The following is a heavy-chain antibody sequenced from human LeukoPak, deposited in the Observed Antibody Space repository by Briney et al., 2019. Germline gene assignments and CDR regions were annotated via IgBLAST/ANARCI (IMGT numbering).Heavy chain of an antibody. CDR2: IYYSGST. CDR1: GGSISNYT. Sequence: SGTLSLTRTVSGGSISNYTWSWSRQPPRKRLEWTGCIYYSGSTKYNPSLKRRVTISIDTPNNQFPLKLSPRPAADTSVYYCARDTSYYDRSGSFYERDLFDSGGQGTMLSVSS. J-gene: IGHJ3*02. D-gene: IGHD3-10*01. V-gene: IGHV4-59*13. CDR3: ARDTSYYDRSGSFYERDLFDS.